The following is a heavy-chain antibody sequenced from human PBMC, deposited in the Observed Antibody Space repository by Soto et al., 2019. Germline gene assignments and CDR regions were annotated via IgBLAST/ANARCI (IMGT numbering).Heavy chain of an antibody. CDR2: ISYDGSNK. CDR1: GVTCSSYG. J-gene: IGHJ6*02. CDR3: AKDGHDCSSTSCYPPYYYYYGMDV. Sequence: SLRLCYAAAGVTCSSYGMHRVRQAPGKGLEWVAVISYDGSNKYYADSVKGRFTISRDNSKNTLYLQMNSLRAEDTAVYYCAKDGHDCSSTSCYPPYYYYYGMDVWGQGTTVTVSS. D-gene: IGHD2-2*01. V-gene: IGHV3-30*18.